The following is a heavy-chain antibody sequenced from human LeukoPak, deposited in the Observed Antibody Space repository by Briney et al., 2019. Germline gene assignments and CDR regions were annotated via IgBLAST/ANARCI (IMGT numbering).Heavy chain of an antibody. CDR2: ISAYNGNT. V-gene: IGHV1-18*01. CDR3: ARAGPAPPYYYYYGMDV. CDR1: GYTFTSYG. J-gene: IGHJ6*02. Sequence: ASVKVSCKASGYTFTSYGISWVRQAPGQGLEWMGWISAYNGNTNYAQKLQGRVTMTTDTSTSTACMELRSLRSDDTAVYYCARAGPAPPYYYYYGMDVWGQGTTVTVSS.